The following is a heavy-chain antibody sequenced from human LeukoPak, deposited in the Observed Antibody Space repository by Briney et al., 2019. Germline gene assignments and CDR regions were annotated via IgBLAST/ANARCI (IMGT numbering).Heavy chain of an antibody. D-gene: IGHD2-15*01. V-gene: IGHV4-39*02. CDR3: ARTLYSINWFDP. J-gene: IGHJ5*02. CDR1: AGSLSSSTYY. CDR2: IYFTRST. Sequence: SETLSLTCTVSAGSLSSSTYYWGWIRPPPGKGLEWIGSIYFTRSTYYNPSLNCRATVTIATSMNYFSLRPSAVTAADTAVYYCARTLYSINWFDPWGQGTLVTVSS.